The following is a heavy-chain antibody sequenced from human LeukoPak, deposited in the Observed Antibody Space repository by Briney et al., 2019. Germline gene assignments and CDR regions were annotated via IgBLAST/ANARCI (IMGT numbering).Heavy chain of an antibody. CDR3: ARTYCSSTSCQISP. V-gene: IGHV4-39*07. Sequence: SETLSLTCTVSGGSINTPNYYWGWIRQTPGKRLEWIGNIFYSGGTYYSPSLTSRVTISLDTSRNQFSLKLNSVTAADTAVYYCARTYCSSTSCQISPWGQGTLVTVSS. D-gene: IGHD2-2*01. J-gene: IGHJ5*02. CDR2: IFYSGGT. CDR1: GGSINTPNYY.